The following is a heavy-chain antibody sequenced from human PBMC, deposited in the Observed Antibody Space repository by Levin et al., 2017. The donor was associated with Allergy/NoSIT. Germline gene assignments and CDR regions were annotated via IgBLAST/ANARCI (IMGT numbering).Heavy chain of an antibody. D-gene: IGHD3-9*01. V-gene: IGHV1-3*01. J-gene: IGHJ4*02. CDR1: GYTFTRYA. CDR3: ARAPDRLTGDYIVDYFDS. Sequence: ASVKVSCKTSGYTFTRYAMHWVRQAPGQRLQWMGWINAGNGNTKYSETFQGRVTITRDTSASTAYMELSSLRSEDPALYSWARAPDRLTGDYIVDYFDSWGQGTLVTVSS. CDR2: INAGNGNT.